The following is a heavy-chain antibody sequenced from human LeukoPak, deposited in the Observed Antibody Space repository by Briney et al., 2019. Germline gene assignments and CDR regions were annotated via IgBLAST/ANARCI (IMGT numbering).Heavy chain of an antibody. CDR2: FDPEDGET. J-gene: IGHJ4*02. D-gene: IGHD3-10*01. CDR3: ATSALLWFGESPLDY. CDR1: GYTLTELS. Sequence: GASVKVSCKVSGYTLTELSMHWVRQAPGKGLEWMGGFDPEDGETTYAQKFQGRVTMTEDTSTDTAYMELSSLRSEDTAVYYCATSALLWFGESPLDYWGQGTLVTVSS. V-gene: IGHV1-24*01.